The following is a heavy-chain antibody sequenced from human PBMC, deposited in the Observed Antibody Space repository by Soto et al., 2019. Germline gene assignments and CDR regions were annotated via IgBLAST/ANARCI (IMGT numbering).Heavy chain of an antibody. CDR1: GFTFSSYG. V-gene: IGHV3-30*18. CDR2: ISYDGSNK. Sequence: GGSLRLSCAASGFTFSSYGMHWVRQAPGKGLEWVAVISYDGSNKYYADSVKGRFTISRDNSKNTLYLQMNSLRAEDTAVYYCAKDSRRYCSGGSCSNFDYWGRGTLVTVSS. J-gene: IGHJ4*02. D-gene: IGHD2-15*01. CDR3: AKDSRRYCSGGSCSNFDY.